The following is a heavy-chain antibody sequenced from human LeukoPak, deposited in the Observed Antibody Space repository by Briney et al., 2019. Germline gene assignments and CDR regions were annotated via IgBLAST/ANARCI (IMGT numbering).Heavy chain of an antibody. Sequence: SVKVSCKASGYTFTSYDINWVRQATGQGLEWMGGIIPIFGTANYAQKFQGRVTITADKSTSTAYMELSSLRSEDTAVYYCARGVVVIRGGFHFDYWGQGTLVTVSS. CDR1: GYTFTSYD. V-gene: IGHV1-69*06. D-gene: IGHD3-22*01. CDR2: IIPIFGTA. J-gene: IGHJ4*02. CDR3: ARGVVVIRGGFHFDY.